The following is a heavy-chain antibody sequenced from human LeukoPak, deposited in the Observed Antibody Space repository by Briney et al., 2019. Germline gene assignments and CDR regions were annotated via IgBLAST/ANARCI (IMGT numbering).Heavy chain of an antibody. V-gene: IGHV3-53*04. Sequence: GGSLRLSCAASGFTVSSNYISWVRQAPGKGMEWVSVIFSGGTTYYADSVKGRFTISRHNSENTLYLQMNSLRGEDTAVYYRARGVLGYSYGFDYWGQGTLVTVSS. CDR2: IFSGGTT. CDR1: GFTVSSNY. J-gene: IGHJ4*02. D-gene: IGHD5-18*01. CDR3: ARGVLGYSYGFDY.